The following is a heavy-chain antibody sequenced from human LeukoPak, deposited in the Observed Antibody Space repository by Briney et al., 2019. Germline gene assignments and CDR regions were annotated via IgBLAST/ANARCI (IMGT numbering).Heavy chain of an antibody. J-gene: IGHJ6*03. D-gene: IGHD4-17*01. V-gene: IGHV3-49*03. Sequence: GRSLRLSCTTSGFTFGDYAMSWFRQAPGKGLEWVGFIRSKIYGGAIEYAASVKGRFTISRDDSKSIAYLQMNSLRTEDTGLYYCARDQLGGDPGNYYYYYMDVWGKGTTVTVPS. CDR2: IRSKIYGGAI. CDR1: GFTFGDYA. CDR3: ARDQLGGDPGNYYYYYMDV.